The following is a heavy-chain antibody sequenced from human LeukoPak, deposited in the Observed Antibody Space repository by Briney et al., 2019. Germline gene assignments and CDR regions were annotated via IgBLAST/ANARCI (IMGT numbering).Heavy chain of an antibody. CDR1: GFTFSTYG. V-gene: IGHV3-33*01. J-gene: IGHJ4*02. CDR3: ARNDGLDY. Sequence: GGSLRLSCAASGFTFSTYGMHWVRQAPGKGLEWVTVIWYDGSHKDYADSVKGRFTISRDNSKNTLYLQMNSLRAEDTAVYYCARNDGLDYWGQGTLVTVSS. D-gene: IGHD1-1*01. CDR2: IWYDGSHK.